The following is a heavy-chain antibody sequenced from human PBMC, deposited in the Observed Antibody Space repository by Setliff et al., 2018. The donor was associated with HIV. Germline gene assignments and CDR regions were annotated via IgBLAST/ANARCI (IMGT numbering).Heavy chain of an antibody. D-gene: IGHD3-3*01. CDR3: ARHANYDFWSGYWGYYFDY. CDR1: GGSISTYY. V-gene: IGHV4-4*09. J-gene: IGHJ4*02. CDR2: IYTSGST. Sequence: PSETLSLTCTVSGGSISTYYWSWIRQPPGKGLEWIGYIYTSGSTNYNPSLKTRVTISIDTSKKQVSLKLSSVTAADTAVYYCARHANYDFWSGYWGYYFDYWGQGTLVT.